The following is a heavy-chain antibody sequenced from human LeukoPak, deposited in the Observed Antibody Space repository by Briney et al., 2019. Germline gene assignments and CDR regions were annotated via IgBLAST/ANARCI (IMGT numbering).Heavy chain of an antibody. CDR3: ATSVKQLWFGY. Sequence: ASVKVSCKASGYTFTGYYMHWVRQAPGQGLEWMGWINPNSGGTSYAQKFQGRVTMTRGTSISTAYMELSRLRSDDTAVYYCATSVKQLWFGYWGQGTLVTVSS. CDR1: GYTFTGYY. CDR2: INPNSGGT. V-gene: IGHV1-2*02. D-gene: IGHD5-18*01. J-gene: IGHJ4*02.